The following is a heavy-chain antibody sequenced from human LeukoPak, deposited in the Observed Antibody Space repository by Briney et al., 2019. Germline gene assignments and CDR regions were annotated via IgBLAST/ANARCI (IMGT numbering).Heavy chain of an antibody. CDR1: RYSISSDYY. CDR3: ARKRDGGWFDP. Sequence: PSETLSLTXDVSRYSISSDYYWGWIRQPPGKGLEGIGNIYHSGNTHYSPSLKSRVTISVDTSKNQFSLKLRSVTAEDTAVFYCARKRDGGWFDPWGQGTLVIVSS. V-gene: IGHV4-38-2*01. CDR2: IYHSGNT. J-gene: IGHJ5*02. D-gene: IGHD5-24*01.